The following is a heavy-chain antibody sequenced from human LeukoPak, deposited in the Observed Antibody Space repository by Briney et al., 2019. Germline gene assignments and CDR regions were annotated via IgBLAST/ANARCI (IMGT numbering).Heavy chain of an antibody. CDR3: TGGYCTGTSCPDY. V-gene: IGHV3-15*01. CDR2: IKSKTDGGTT. J-gene: IGHJ4*02. CDR1: GFTFSKAW. Sequence: GGSLRLSCAASGFTFSKAWMSWVRQAPGKGLEWVGRIKSKTDGGTTDYAAPVKGRFTISRDDSKSMLYRQMNSLKTEDTAVYYCTGGYCTGTSCPDYWGQGTLVTVSS. D-gene: IGHD2-2*01.